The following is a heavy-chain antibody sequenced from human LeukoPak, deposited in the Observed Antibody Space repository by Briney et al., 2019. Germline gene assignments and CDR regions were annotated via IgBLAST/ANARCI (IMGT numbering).Heavy chain of an antibody. D-gene: IGHD4-17*01. CDR2: MNPNSGNT. J-gene: IGHJ3*02. CDR3: ARSYGDGDAFDI. Sequence: ASVKVSCKASGYTFTSYDINWVRQATGQGLEWMGWMNPNSGNTGYARKFQGRVTMTRNTSISTAYMELSSLRSEDTAVYYCARSYGDGDAFDIWGQGTMVTVSP. CDR1: GYTFTSYD. V-gene: IGHV1-8*01.